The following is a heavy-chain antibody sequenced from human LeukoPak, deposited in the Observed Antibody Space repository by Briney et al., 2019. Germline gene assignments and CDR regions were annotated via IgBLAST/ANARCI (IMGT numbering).Heavy chain of an antibody. CDR2: IYHSGST. J-gene: IGHJ3*02. V-gene: IGHV4-38-2*01. D-gene: IGHD1-14*01. CDR1: SYSISSGYY. Sequence: SETLSLTCAVSSYSISSGYYWGRIRQAPGKGLVWIGSIYHSGSTYYNPSLKSRVTISVDTPKNQLSLKLSSVTAADTAVYYCARTTRNYPWDAFDIWGQGTMVTVSS. CDR3: ARTTRNYPWDAFDI.